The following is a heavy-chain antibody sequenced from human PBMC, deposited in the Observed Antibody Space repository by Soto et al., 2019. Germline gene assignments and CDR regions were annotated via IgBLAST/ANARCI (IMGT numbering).Heavy chain of an antibody. CDR3: AKESDYSTDY. J-gene: IGHJ4*02. CDR1: GYPFTTYG. D-gene: IGHD4-4*01. CDR2: ITPYNGNR. Sequence: ASAKVSCKASGYPFTTYGISWLRQAPGQGLEWMGWITPYNGNRKYAQKFQGRVTMTTDTSTSTAYMELRSLRSDDTAVYYCAKESDYSTDYWGQGTLVTVSS. V-gene: IGHV1-18*01.